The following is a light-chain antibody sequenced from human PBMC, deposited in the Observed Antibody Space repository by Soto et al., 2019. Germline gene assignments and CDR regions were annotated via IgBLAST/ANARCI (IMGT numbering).Light chain of an antibody. CDR2: GAS. V-gene: IGKV3D-15*01. CDR3: QQYNNWPVT. CDR1: QSVSSSY. J-gene: IGKJ4*01. Sequence: IGLSQSPATLSLYTGERATLSCRASQSVSSSYLAWYQQKPGQAPRLLIYGASTRATGIAARFSGSGSGTEFTLTISGLQSEDFATYYCQQYNNWPVTFGGGTNVDIK.